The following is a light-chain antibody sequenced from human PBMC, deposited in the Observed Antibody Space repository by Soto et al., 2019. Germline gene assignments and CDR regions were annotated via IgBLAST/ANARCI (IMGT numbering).Light chain of an antibody. Sequence: DIQMTQSPSSLSASIGDIVTITCQASQNITNNLSWYQQKPGKAPNLLIYHASKLAKGVTSRFSGSGSGTDFSFIITSLQREDLETYYCQQYYGLPPLTFGQGTRLEIK. CDR3: QQYYGLPPLT. CDR2: HAS. V-gene: IGKV1-33*01. J-gene: IGKJ5*01. CDR1: QNITNN.